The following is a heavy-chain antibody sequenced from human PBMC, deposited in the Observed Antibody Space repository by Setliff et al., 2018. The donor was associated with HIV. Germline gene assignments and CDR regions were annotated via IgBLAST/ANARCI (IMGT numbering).Heavy chain of an antibody. J-gene: IGHJ4*02. CDR1: GGSISSYY. Sequence: SETLSLTCTVSGGSISSYYWSWVRQPPGKGLEWIGYVYYDGTTNYNPSLKSRVTISADTSKNQFSLKLSSVTATDTAFYYCARASYYGSGIYYIWGYFDYWGQGTLVTVSS. CDR3: ARASYYGSGIYYIWGYFDY. CDR2: VYYDGTT. D-gene: IGHD3-10*01. V-gene: IGHV4-59*01.